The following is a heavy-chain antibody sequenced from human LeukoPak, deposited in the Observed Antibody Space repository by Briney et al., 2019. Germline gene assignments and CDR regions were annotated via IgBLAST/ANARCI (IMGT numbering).Heavy chain of an antibody. Sequence: SETLSLTCAVSGGSISSYYWSGIRQPPGRGLEWIGYIYYSGSTNYNSSLKSRVTISVDTSKNQFSLRLSSVTAADTAVYYCARQVVVTAIRARYFDSWGQGTLVTVSS. J-gene: IGHJ4*02. CDR1: GGSISSYY. D-gene: IGHD2-21*02. CDR3: ARQVVVTAIRARYFDS. CDR2: IYYSGST. V-gene: IGHV4-59*08.